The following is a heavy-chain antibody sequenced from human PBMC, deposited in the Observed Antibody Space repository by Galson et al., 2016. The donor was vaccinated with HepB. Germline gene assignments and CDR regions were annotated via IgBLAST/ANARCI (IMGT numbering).Heavy chain of an antibody. J-gene: IGHJ3*01. D-gene: IGHD1-26*01. CDR2: IRSNAYGGTA. V-gene: IGHV3-49*03. Sequence: SLRLSCAASGFTFGDYTMSWFRQAPGKGLEWLGFIRSNAYGGTADYAASVRGRFTFSRDDSKTIAYLQMNSLKYEDTAVYFCTRGGAGTNAFDFWGQGTLVTVSS. CDR1: GFTFGDYT. CDR3: TRGGAGTNAFDF.